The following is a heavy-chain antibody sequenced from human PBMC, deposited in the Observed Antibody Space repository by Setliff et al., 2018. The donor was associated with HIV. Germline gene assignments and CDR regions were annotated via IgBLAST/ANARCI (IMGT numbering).Heavy chain of an antibody. V-gene: IGHV4-34*03. CDR3: QTNYYDTSGYYYEARNYFEY. Sequence: SETLSLTCAVYGGSFSGYYWSWIRQPPGKGLEWIGSIYHSGATYYNPSLKSRVTISVDTSKNQFSLRLSSVTAADTAVYYCQTNYYDTSGYYYEARNYFEYWGQGTLVTVSS. D-gene: IGHD3-22*01. J-gene: IGHJ4*02. CDR2: IYHSGAT. CDR1: GGSFSGYY.